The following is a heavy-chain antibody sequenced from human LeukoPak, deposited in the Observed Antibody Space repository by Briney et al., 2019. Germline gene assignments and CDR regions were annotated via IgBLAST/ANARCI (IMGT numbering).Heavy chain of an antibody. D-gene: IGHD6-19*01. Sequence: PGGSLRLSCAASGFTFSSYGMHWVRQAPGKGLEWVAVIWYDGSNKYYADSVKGRFTISRDNSKNTLYLQMNSLRAEDTAVYYCARGVDSSGWDDYYYYGMDVWGQGTTVTVSS. J-gene: IGHJ6*02. CDR1: GFTFSSYG. V-gene: IGHV3-33*01. CDR3: ARGVDSSGWDDYYYYGMDV. CDR2: IWYDGSNK.